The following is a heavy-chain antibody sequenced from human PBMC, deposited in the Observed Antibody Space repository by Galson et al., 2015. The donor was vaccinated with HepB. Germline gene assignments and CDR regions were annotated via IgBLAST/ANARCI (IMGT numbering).Heavy chain of an antibody. CDR1: GGTFSSYA. V-gene: IGHV1-69*13. CDR3: ARDQGKGYYYDSSGYYV. J-gene: IGHJ4*02. Sequence: SVKVSCKASGGTFSSYAISWVRQAPGQGLEWMGGIIPIFGTANYAQKFQGRVTITADESTSTAYMELSSLRSEDTAVYYCARDQGKGYYYDSSGYYVWGQGTLVTVSS. D-gene: IGHD3-22*01. CDR2: IIPIFGTA.